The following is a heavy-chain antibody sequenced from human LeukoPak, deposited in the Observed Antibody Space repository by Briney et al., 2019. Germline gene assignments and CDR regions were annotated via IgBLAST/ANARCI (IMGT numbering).Heavy chain of an antibody. CDR1: GGSISSSSYY. Sequence: PSETLSLTCTVSGGSISSSSYYWGWIRQPPGKGLEWIGSIYHSGITYYNPSLKSRVIISVDTSQNQFSLKLSSVTAADTAVYYCARDNYSTSSEDYFDYWGLGNLVTVSS. V-gene: IGHV4-39*07. D-gene: IGHD6-6*01. CDR3: ARDNYSTSSEDYFDY. J-gene: IGHJ4*02. CDR2: IYHSGIT.